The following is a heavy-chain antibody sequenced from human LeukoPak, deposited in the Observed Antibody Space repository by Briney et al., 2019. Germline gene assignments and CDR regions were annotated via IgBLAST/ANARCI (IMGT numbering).Heavy chain of an antibody. CDR2: ISSSSSYI. Sequence: KPGGSLRLSCAASGFTFSSYSMNWVRQAPGKGLEWVSSISSSSSYIYYADSVKGRFTISRDNAKNSLYLQMNSLRAEGTAVYYCARDRPGITGTTLPDYWGQGTLVTVSS. CDR3: ARDRPGITGTTLPDY. D-gene: IGHD1-20*01. V-gene: IGHV3-21*01. J-gene: IGHJ4*02. CDR1: GFTFSSYS.